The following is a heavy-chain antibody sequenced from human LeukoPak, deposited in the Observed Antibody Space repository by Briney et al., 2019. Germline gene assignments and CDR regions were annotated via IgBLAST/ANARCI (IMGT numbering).Heavy chain of an antibody. D-gene: IGHD3-3*01. CDR2: ISYDGSNK. CDR1: GFTFGSYG. J-gene: IGHJ4*02. V-gene: IGHV3-30*18. Sequence: GGSLRLSCAASGFTFGSYGMHWVRQAPGKGLEWVAVISYDGSNKYYADSVKGRFTISRDNSKNTLYLQMNSLRAEDTAVYYCAKAARSQYYDFWSGYQYYYYFDYWGQGTLVTVSS. CDR3: AKAARSQYYDFWSGYQYYYYFDY.